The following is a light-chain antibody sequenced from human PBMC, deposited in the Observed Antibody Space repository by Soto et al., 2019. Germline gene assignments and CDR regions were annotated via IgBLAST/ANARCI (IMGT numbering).Light chain of an antibody. J-gene: IGKJ4*01. CDR3: QQYSSSPLT. CDR2: SAS. CDR1: QSVSSSY. V-gene: IGKV3-20*01. Sequence: EIVLTQSPGTLSLSPGARATLSCRTSQSVSSSYLAWYQQKPVQAPRLLIPSASSRATGIPDRFSGSGSGTDFTLTISGLEPEDFAVYYCQQYSSSPLTFGGGTKVEIK.